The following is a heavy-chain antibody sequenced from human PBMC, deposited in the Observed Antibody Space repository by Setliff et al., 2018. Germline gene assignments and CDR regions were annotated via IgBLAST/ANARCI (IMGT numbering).Heavy chain of an antibody. V-gene: IGHV4-39*01. CDR1: GGSISSRNYY. CDR3: ARHEFVGGYYGSVTYRHFDY. Sequence: SETLSLTCTVSGGSISSRNYYWGWIRQPPGKGLEWIGYIYSSGSSNYNPSLKSRVTISVDTSKNQFSLQVTSLAATDTALYFCARHEFVGGYYGSVTYRHFDYWGQGILVTVPQ. D-gene: IGHD3-10*01. J-gene: IGHJ4*02. CDR2: IYSSGSS.